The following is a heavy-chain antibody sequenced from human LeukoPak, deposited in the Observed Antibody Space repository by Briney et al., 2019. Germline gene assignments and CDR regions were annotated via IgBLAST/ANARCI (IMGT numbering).Heavy chain of an antibody. J-gene: IGHJ3*02. Sequence: SETLSLTCTVSGGSISSYYWSWIRQPPGKGLEWIGYIYYSGSTNYNPSLKSRVTISVDTSKDQLSLKLSSVTAADTAVYYCARGLPKPPYYYDSSGPRDAFDIWGQGTMVTVSS. CDR1: GGSISSYY. V-gene: IGHV4-59*01. D-gene: IGHD3-22*01. CDR3: ARGLPKPPYYYDSSGPRDAFDI. CDR2: IYYSGST.